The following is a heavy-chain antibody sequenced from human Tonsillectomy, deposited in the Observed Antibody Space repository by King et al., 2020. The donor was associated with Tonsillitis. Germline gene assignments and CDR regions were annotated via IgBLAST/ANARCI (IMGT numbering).Heavy chain of an antibody. V-gene: IGHV1-69*01. J-gene: IGHJ6*02. D-gene: IGHD4-17*01. CDR2: IIPIFGTA. Sequence: VQLVESGAEVKKPGSSVKVSCKVSGGTFSNYAINWVRQAPGQGLDWMGGIIPIFGTANYAQKFQGRVTITADESTSTAYMELSSLRSEDTAVYYCARDLPAPTTVLTPYGMDVGGQGTTVTVSS. CDR1: GGTFSNYA. CDR3: ARDLPAPTTVLTPYGMDV.